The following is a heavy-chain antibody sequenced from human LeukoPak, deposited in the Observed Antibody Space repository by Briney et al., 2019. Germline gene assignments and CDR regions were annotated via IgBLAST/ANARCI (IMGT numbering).Heavy chain of an antibody. D-gene: IGHD3-16*01. V-gene: IGHV3-23*01. CDR2: ISGSGGST. CDR1: GFTFSSYA. Sequence: GGSLRLSCAASGFTFSSYAMSWVRQAPGKGLEWVSAISGSGGSTYYADSVKGRFTISRDNSKNTLYLQMNSLRAEDTAVYYCANPGGAYVLVFRGGELDYWGQGTLVTVSS. CDR3: ANPGGAYVLVFRGGELDY. J-gene: IGHJ4*02.